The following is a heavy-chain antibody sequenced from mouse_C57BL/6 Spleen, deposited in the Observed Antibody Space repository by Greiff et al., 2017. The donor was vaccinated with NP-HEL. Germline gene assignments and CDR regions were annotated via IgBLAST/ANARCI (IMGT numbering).Heavy chain of an antibody. CDR1: GYSITSGYY. CDR2: ISYDGSN. CDR3: ARESSGYHYYAMDY. Sequence: EVQLVESGPGLVKPSQSLSLTCSVTGYSITSGYYWNWIRQFPGNKLEWMGYISYDGSNNYNPSLKNRISITRDTAKNQFFLKLNSVTTEDTATYYCARESSGYHYYAMDYWGQGTSVTVSS. J-gene: IGHJ4*01. V-gene: IGHV3-6*01. D-gene: IGHD3-2*02.